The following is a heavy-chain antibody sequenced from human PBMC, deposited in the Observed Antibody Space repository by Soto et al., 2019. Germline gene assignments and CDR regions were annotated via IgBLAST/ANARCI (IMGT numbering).Heavy chain of an antibody. CDR3: ARDRATYYYDSSGYYLDY. J-gene: IGHJ4*02. CDR1: GDSVSSNSAA. Sequence: SQTLSLPCAISGDSVSSNSAAWNWIRQSPSRGLEWLGRTYYRSKWYNDYAVSVKSRITINPDTSKNQFSLQLNSVTPEDTAVYYCARDRATYYYDSSGYYLDYWGQGTLVTVSS. D-gene: IGHD3-22*01. CDR2: TYYRSKWYN. V-gene: IGHV6-1*01.